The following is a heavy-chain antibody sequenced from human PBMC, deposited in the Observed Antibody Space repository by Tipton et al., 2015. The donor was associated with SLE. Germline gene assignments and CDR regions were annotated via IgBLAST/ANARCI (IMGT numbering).Heavy chain of an antibody. J-gene: IGHJ4*02. D-gene: IGHD2-8*01. V-gene: IGHV4-30-4*08. CDR3: ARDGVYGSSFDY. CDR1: GGSVSSGSYY. Sequence: TLSLTCTVSGGSVSSGSYYWSWIRQPPGKGLEWIGYIYYSGSTYYNPSLKSRVTISVDTSKNQFSLKLSSVTAADTAVYYCARDGVYGSSFDYWGQGTLVTVSS. CDR2: IYYSGST.